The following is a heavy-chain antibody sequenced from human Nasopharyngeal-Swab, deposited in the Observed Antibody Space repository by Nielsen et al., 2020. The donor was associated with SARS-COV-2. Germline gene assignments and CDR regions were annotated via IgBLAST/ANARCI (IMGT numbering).Heavy chain of an antibody. CDR3: ATGGDVNYFDY. Sequence: GESLKISCAASGFTFSSYAMDWIRQAPGRGLEWVAIISYDGSDIFYADSVKGRFTISRGNSKNTLYLQMNSLRAEDTAVYFCATGGDVNYFDYWGQGTLVTVSS. CDR2: ISYDGSDI. V-gene: IGHV3-30*03. J-gene: IGHJ4*02. CDR1: GFTFSSYA. D-gene: IGHD3-10*01.